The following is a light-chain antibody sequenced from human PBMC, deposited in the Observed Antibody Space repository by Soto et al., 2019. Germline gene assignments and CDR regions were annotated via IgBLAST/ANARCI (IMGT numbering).Light chain of an antibody. Sequence: QSVLTQPPSASGTPGQRVTISASGSSSNIGSNTVSWYQQLPGMAPKLLIYDNDERPSGVPDRFSGSKSGTSASLAISGLQSEDEADYYCATWDDGRNGYVFGPGTKLTVL. J-gene: IGLJ1*01. V-gene: IGLV1-44*01. CDR3: ATWDDGRNGYV. CDR1: SSNIGSNT. CDR2: DND.